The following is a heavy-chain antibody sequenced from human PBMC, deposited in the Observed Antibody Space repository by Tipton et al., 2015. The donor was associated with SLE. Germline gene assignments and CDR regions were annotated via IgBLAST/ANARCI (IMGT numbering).Heavy chain of an antibody. V-gene: IGHV4-31*03. J-gene: IGHJ4*02. CDR3: ARGRRGYTAYVVPDY. D-gene: IGHD5-12*01. Sequence: TLSLTCNVSGGSISSGGYYWSWIRRHPGKGLEWIGYMYYSGSTYYNPSLKSRVSISVDTSKNQFSLKLSSLTAADTAVYYCARGRRGYTAYVVPDYWGQGTQVTVSS. CDR1: GGSISSGGYY. CDR2: MYYSGST.